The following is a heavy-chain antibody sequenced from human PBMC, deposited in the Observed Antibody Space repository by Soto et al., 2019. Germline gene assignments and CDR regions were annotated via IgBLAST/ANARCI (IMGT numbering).Heavy chain of an antibody. D-gene: IGHD2-21*02. CDR2: INAGNGNT. J-gene: IGHJ4*02. CDR3: ARSIVLVTALDY. Sequence: QVQLMQSGAEEKKPGASVKVSCKASGYTFTSYAMHWVRQAPGQRLEWMGWINAGNGNTKYSQKFQGRVTITRDTSASTAYMELSSLRSEDTAVYYCARSIVLVTALDYWGQGTLVTVSS. CDR1: GYTFTSYA. V-gene: IGHV1-3*05.